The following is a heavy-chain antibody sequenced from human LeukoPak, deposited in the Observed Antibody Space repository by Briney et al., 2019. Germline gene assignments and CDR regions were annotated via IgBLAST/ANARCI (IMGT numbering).Heavy chain of an antibody. CDR2: ISGGGDSS. CDR3: AKLGTSGQTDY. Sequence: GGSLRLSCAASGFTFSSYGMIWVRQAPGKGLEWVSAISGGGDSSYYADSVEGPFTISRDNSKNTLYLQMNSLRAEDTAVYYCAKLGTSGQTDYWGQGTLVTVSS. D-gene: IGHD2-2*01. CDR1: GFTFSSYG. J-gene: IGHJ4*02. V-gene: IGHV3-23*01.